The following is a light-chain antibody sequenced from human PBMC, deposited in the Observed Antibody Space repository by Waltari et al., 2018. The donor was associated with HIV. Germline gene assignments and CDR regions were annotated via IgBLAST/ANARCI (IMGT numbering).Light chain of an antibody. J-gene: IGLJ1*01. CDR2: DVN. V-gene: IGLV2-14*03. Sequence: QSALTQPASVSGSPGQSITISCPGTSSDVGAYKYVSWCQQHTAKAPKFILYDVNRRPYGFCTRFSGSKSGNTASLTISGLQAEDEADYYCSSYTSSHTQVFGSGTKVTVL. CDR3: SSYTSSHTQV. CDR1: SSDVGAYKY.